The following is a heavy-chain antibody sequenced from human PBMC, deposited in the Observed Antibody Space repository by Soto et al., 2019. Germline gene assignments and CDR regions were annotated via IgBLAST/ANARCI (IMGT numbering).Heavy chain of an antibody. CDR2: ISADGSDI. V-gene: IGHV3-74*01. D-gene: IGHD1-1*01. Sequence: EVQLVESGGGLVQPGGSLRLSCVASGFTFNTYWMHWVRQAPGKGLMWVSRISADGSDILYADSVKGRFSLSRDNAKNTVYLQMNSLRPEDTAIYYCARDQTMRGPTTLDFWGQGTLVTVSS. CDR1: GFTFNTYW. CDR3: ARDQTMRGPTTLDF. J-gene: IGHJ4*02.